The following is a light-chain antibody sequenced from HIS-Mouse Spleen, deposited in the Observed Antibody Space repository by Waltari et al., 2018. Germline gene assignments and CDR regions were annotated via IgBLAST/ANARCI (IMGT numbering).Light chain of an antibody. V-gene: IGLV2-11*01. Sequence: QSALTQPRSVSGSPGQSVTISCTGTSSDVGGYNYVSWYQQHPGKAPKLMIYDVSKRPSWVPDRFSGSKSVNTASLTISGLQAEDEADYYCCSYAGSYPVVFGGGTKLTVL. CDR1: SSDVGGYNY. CDR3: CSYAGSYPVV. J-gene: IGLJ2*01. CDR2: DVS.